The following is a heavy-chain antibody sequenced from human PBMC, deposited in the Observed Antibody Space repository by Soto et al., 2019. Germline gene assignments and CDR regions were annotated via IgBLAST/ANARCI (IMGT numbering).Heavy chain of an antibody. J-gene: IGHJ4*02. Sequence: GASVKVSCKASGGTFSSYTISWVRQAPGQGLEWMGRIIPILGIANYAQKFQGRVTITADKSTSTAYMELSSLRSEDTAVYYCARDRPSYDILTGSYFDYWGQGTLVTVSS. V-gene: IGHV1-69*04. CDR1: GGTFSSYT. D-gene: IGHD3-9*01. CDR3: ARDRPSYDILTGSYFDY. CDR2: IIPILGIA.